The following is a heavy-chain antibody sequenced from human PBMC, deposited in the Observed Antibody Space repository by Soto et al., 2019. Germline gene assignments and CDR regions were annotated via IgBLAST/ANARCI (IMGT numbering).Heavy chain of an antibody. CDR2: TYYRSKWYN. Sequence: PSQTLSLTCAISGDSVSSNSAAWNWIRQSPSRGLEWLGRTYYRSKWYNDYAVSVKSRITINPDTSKNQFSLQLNSVTPEDTAVYYCAREVVVVVPAAMREDYYYGMEVWGQGTTVTVSS. CDR3: AREVVVVVPAAMREDYYYGMEV. CDR1: GDSVSSNSAA. D-gene: IGHD2-2*01. J-gene: IGHJ6*02. V-gene: IGHV6-1*01.